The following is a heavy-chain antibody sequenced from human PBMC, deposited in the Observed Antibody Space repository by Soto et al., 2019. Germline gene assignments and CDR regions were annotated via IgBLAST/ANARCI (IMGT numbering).Heavy chain of an antibody. CDR2: IYYSGST. CDR1: XMXSGGYY. D-gene: IGHD6-19*01. V-gene: IGHV4-31*02. Sequence: XMXSGGYYWSWIRQHPGKGQEWIGYIYYSGSTYYNPSLKSRVTISVDTSKNQFSLKLSSVTAADTALYYCARARVAVAGTLDYWGQGTLVTVSS. J-gene: IGHJ4*02. CDR3: ARARVAVAGTLDY.